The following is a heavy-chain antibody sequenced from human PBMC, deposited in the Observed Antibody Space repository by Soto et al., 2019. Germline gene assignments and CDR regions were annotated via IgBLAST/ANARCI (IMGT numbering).Heavy chain of an antibody. D-gene: IGHD2-15*01. CDR2: INSDGSST. V-gene: IGHV3-74*01. CDR3: ARDRGCSGGSCYFLDAFDI. J-gene: IGHJ3*02. CDR1: GFIFSGYW. Sequence: GGSLRLSVAASGFIFSGYWMHWVRQAPGKGLVWVSRINSDGSSTSYADSVKGRFTISRDNAKNTLYLQMNSLRAEDTAVYYCARDRGCSGGSCYFLDAFDIWGQGTMVTVSS.